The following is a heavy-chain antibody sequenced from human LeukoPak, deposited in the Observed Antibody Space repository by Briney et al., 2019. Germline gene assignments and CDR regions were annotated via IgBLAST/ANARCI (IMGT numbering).Heavy chain of an antibody. CDR2: IYSGGST. V-gene: IGHV3-66*01. CDR1: GFTVSSNY. Sequence: GGSLRLSCAASGFTVSSNYMSWVRQAPGKGLEWVSVIYSGGSTYYADSVKGRFTISRDNSKNTLYLQMNSLRAEDTAVYYCARDTDYYDSSGYYSFSPLDYWGQGILVTVSS. CDR3: ARDTDYYDSSGYYSFSPLDY. D-gene: IGHD3-22*01. J-gene: IGHJ4*02.